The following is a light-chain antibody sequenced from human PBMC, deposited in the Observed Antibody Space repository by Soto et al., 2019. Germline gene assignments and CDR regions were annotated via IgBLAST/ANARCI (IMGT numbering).Light chain of an antibody. CDR1: SSNIGVTT. Sequence: QSVLTQPPSASGAPGQRVTISCSGSSSNIGVTTVTWYQHLPGTAPKLLLFSYEQRPSGVPDRFSGSKSGTSASLAISGLQSEDEADYYCASWDDSLNGWVFGGGTKLTVL. V-gene: IGLV1-44*01. CDR2: SYE. CDR3: ASWDDSLNGWV. J-gene: IGLJ3*02.